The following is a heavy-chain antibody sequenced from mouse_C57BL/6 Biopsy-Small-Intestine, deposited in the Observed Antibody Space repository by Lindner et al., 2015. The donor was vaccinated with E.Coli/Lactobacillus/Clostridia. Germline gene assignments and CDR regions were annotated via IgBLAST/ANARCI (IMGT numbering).Heavy chain of an antibody. Sequence: VQLQESGPELVKPGASVKISCKASGYAFSSSWMNWVKQRPGKGLEWIGRIYPGDGDTNYNGKSKGKATLTADKSSSTAYMQLSSLTSEDSAVYFCARPLYYAMDYWGQGTSVTVSS. CDR1: GYAFSSSW. J-gene: IGHJ4*01. D-gene: IGHD6-1*01. CDR3: ARPLYYAMDY. CDR2: IYPGDGDT. V-gene: IGHV1-82*01.